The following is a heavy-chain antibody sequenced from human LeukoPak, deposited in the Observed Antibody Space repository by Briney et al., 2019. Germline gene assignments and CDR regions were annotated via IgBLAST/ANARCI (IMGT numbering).Heavy chain of an antibody. CDR1: GGSFSGYY. Sequence: SETLSLTCAVYGGSFSGYYWSWIRQPPGKGLEWIGEINHSGSTNYNPSLKSRVTMSLDTSENQVSLKLNSVTAADTAVYYCARHISSGGTYAHFDYWGQGTLVTVSS. V-gene: IGHV4-34*01. D-gene: IGHD1-26*01. J-gene: IGHJ4*02. CDR3: ARHISSGGTYAHFDY. CDR2: INHSGST.